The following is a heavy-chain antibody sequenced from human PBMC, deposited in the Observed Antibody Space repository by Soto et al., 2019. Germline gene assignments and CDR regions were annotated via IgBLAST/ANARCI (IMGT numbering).Heavy chain of an antibody. CDR2: INTKTGGT. CDR3: ATDKVAFDM. Sequence: ASVKVSCKASGYIFTGYYIQWVRQAPGQGLEWMGWINTKTGGTKYAQKFQGRVTMTRDTSINKDYMEVSRLRSDDTAVYYCATDKVAFDMWGQGTMVTVSS. J-gene: IGHJ3*02. V-gene: IGHV1-2*02. D-gene: IGHD3-9*01. CDR1: GYIFTGYY.